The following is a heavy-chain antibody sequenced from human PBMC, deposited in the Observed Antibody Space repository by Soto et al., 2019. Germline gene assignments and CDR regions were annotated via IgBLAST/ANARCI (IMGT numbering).Heavy chain of an antibody. CDR1: GFTFSSYG. CDR2: IWYDGSNK. J-gene: IGHJ4*02. D-gene: IGHD3-22*01. V-gene: IGHV3-33*01. Sequence: QVQLVESGGGVVQPGRSLRLSCAASGFTFSSYGMHWVRQAPGKGLEWVAVIWYDGSNKYYADSVKGRFTISRDNSKNTXYXXMNSWRAEDTAVYYCAREAPPAYDSSGYTPNFFDYWGQGTLVTVSS. CDR3: AREAPPAYDSSGYTPNFFDY.